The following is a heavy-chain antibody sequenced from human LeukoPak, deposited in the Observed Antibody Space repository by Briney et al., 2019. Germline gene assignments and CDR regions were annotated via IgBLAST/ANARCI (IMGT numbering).Heavy chain of an antibody. Sequence: GASVKVSCKASGYTFTGYYTHWVRQAPGQGLEWMGWINPNSGGTNYAQKFQGWVNMTRDTSISTAYMELSRLRSDDTAVYYCARGVAVAARYYFDYWGQGTLVTVSS. CDR2: INPNSGGT. J-gene: IGHJ4*02. CDR1: GYTFTGYY. D-gene: IGHD6-19*01. CDR3: ARGVAVAARYYFDY. V-gene: IGHV1-2*04.